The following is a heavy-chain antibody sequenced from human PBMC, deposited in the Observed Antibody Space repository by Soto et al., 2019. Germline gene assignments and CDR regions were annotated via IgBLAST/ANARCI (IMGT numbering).Heavy chain of an antibody. J-gene: IGHJ6*03. CDR3: ARVRYCSSTSCLYYYYYYMDV. Sequence: GGSLRLSCAASGFTFSDYYMSWIRQAPGKGLEWVSYISSSGSTIYYADSVKGRFTISRDNAKNSRYRQMNSLRAEDTAVYYCARVRYCSSTSCLYYYYYYMDVWGKGTTVTVSS. CDR1: GFTFSDYY. V-gene: IGHV3-11*01. CDR2: ISSSGSTI. D-gene: IGHD2-2*01.